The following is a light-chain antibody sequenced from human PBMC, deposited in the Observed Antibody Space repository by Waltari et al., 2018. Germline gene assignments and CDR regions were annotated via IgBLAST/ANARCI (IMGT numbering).Light chain of an antibody. CDR2: GTS. CDR3: QQYGASPVT. V-gene: IGKV3-20*01. Sequence: EIVLTQSPGTLSLSPGETATLPCRASQSINYKYLAWYQQKPAPTPRLLIYGTSTRAAGTPDRFRGSGSGTDFTLTVSGLEPDDFSVYYCQQYGASPVTFGGGTKVEFK. CDR1: QSINYKY. J-gene: IGKJ4*01.